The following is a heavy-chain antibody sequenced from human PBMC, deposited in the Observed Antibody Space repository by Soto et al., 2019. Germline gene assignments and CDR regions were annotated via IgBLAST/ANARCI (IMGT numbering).Heavy chain of an antibody. CDR2: IKSKTDGGTT. D-gene: IGHD3-16*02. J-gene: IGHJ4*02. CDR1: GFTFSNAW. Sequence: EVQLVESGGGLVKPGGSLRLSCAASGFTFSNAWMNWVRQAPGKGLEWVGRIKSKTDGGTTDYAAPVKGRFTISRDDSKNTLYLQMNSPKTEDTAVYYCTTDPDSDYDYVWGSYRQGYFDYWGQGTLVTVSS. V-gene: IGHV3-15*07. CDR3: TTDPDSDYDYVWGSYRQGYFDY.